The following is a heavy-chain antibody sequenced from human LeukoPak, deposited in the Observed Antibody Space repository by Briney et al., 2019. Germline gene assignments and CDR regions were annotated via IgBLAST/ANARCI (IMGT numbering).Heavy chain of an antibody. CDR2: IYTSGST. CDR3: ARSLWFGEYNWFDP. J-gene: IGHJ5*02. CDR1: GGSISSYY. V-gene: IGHV4-4*07. Sequence: SETLSLTCTVSGGSISSYYWSWIRQPAGKGLEWVGRIYTSGSTNYNPSLKSRVTMSVDTSKNQCSLKLSSVTAADTAVYYCARSLWFGEYNWFDPWGQGTLVTVSS. D-gene: IGHD3-10*01.